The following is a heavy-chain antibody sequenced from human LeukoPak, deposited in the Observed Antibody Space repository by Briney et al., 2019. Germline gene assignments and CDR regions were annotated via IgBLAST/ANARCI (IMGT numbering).Heavy chain of an antibody. CDR3: AREDPRYNWFDP. D-gene: IGHD2-15*01. J-gene: IGHJ5*02. V-gene: IGHV4-34*01. CDR1: GGSFSGYY. Sequence: SETLSLTCAVYGGSFSGYYWSWIRQPPGKGLEWIGEINHSGSTYYNPSLKSRVTISVDTSKNQFSLKLSSVTAADTAVYYCAREDPRYNWFDPWGQGTLVTVSS. CDR2: INHSGST.